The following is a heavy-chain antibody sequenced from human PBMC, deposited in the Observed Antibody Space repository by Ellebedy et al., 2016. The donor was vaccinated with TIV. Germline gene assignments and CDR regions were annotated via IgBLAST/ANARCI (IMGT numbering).Heavy chain of an antibody. D-gene: IGHD5-24*01. J-gene: IGHJ3*01. V-gene: IGHV3-7*01. CDR3: VRDER. CDR1: GFFVTDSY. Sequence: GESLKISXAASGFFVTDSYMSWVRQAPGKGLEWVANIEQAGSETHYVDSVEGRFTISRDNTQSSLYLQMNSLRAEDTAVYYCVRDERWGQGTVVTVSS. CDR2: IEQAGSET.